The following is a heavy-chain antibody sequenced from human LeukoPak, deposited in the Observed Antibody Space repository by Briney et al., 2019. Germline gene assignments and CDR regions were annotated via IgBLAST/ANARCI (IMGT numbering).Heavy chain of an antibody. D-gene: IGHD3-10*01. V-gene: IGHV4-59*08. J-gene: IGHJ5*02. CDR3: ARGRITMVRGVIMGHWFDP. CDR2: IYDSGST. Sequence: SETLSLTCTVSGGSISIYYWSWIRQPPGKGLEWIGYIYDSGSTNYNPSLKSRVTISVDTSKNQFSLKLSSVAAADTAVYYCARGRITMVRGVIMGHWFDPWGQGTLVTVSS. CDR1: GGSISIYY.